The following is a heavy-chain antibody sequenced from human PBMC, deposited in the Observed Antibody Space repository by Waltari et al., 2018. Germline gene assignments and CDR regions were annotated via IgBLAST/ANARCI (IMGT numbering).Heavy chain of an antibody. CDR3: ARDRGCADGDCFPDY. Sequence: EVQLVASGGGLVRPGGSLRLSCGGSGFNFRVHEIIWVRQAPQKGLEWISDTGPSGRAIDYAESVRGRSIVFRDNARNLLFLQLHYLRVEDTAMYYCARDRGCADGDCFPDYWGQGTPVTVSS. J-gene: IGHJ4*02. V-gene: IGHV3-48*03. CDR2: TGPSGRAI. CDR1: GFNFRVHE. D-gene: IGHD2-21*02.